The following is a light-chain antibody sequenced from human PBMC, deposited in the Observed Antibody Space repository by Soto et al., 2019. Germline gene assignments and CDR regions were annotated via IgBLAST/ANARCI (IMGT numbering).Light chain of an antibody. V-gene: IGKV3-15*01. Sequence: EIVMTQSPATLSVSPGERATLSCRASQSVSSNLAWYQQKPGQAPRLLIYGAFTRATGIPARFSGSGSGTEFTLTIRSLQSEDYAVYYCHQYNNWPPWTFGQGTKVEIK. CDR3: HQYNNWPPWT. CDR1: QSVSSN. CDR2: GAF. J-gene: IGKJ1*01.